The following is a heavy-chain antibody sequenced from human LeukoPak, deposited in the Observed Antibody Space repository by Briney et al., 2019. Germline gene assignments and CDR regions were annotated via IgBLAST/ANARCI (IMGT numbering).Heavy chain of an antibody. V-gene: IGHV1-69*04. J-gene: IGHJ4*02. CDR1: GGTFSSYA. D-gene: IGHD2-2*01. Sequence: GASVKVSCKASGGTFSSYAISWVRQAPGQGLEWMGRIIPILGIANYAQKFQGRVTITADKSTSTAYMELSSLRSEDAAVYYCARGMGSSTVDFDYWGQGTLVTVSS. CDR2: IIPILGIA. CDR3: ARGMGSSTVDFDY.